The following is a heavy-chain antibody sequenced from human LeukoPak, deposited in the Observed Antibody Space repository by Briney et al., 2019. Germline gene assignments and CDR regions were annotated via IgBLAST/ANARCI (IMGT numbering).Heavy chain of an antibody. J-gene: IGHJ5*02. V-gene: IGHV3-15*07. CDR1: GFTFSDFD. CDR2: IKSKTDGGTT. Sequence: PGGSLRLSCVASGFTFSDFDMNWVRQAPGKGLEWVGRIKSKTDGGTTDYAAPVKGRFTISRDDSKNTLYLQMNSLKTEDTAVYYCVSWFDPWAREPWSPSPQ. CDR3: VSWFDP.